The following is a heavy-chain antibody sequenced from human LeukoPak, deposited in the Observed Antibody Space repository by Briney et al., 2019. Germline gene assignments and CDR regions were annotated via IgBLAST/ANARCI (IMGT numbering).Heavy chain of an antibody. CDR2: IYYSGST. CDR1: GGSISSSSYY. V-gene: IGHV4-39*01. Sequence: SETLSLTCTVSGGSISSSSYYWGWIRQPPGKGLEWIGSIYYSGSTYYNPSLKSRVTISVDTSKNQFSLKLSSVTAADTAVYYCARGASSWDYCGQGTLVTVSS. J-gene: IGHJ4*02. CDR3: ARGASSWDY.